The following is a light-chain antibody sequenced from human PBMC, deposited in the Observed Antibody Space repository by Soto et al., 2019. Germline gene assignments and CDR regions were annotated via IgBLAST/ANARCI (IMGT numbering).Light chain of an antibody. V-gene: IGKV3-20*01. CDR2: GAS. J-gene: IGKJ5*01. CDR3: QQYGNSPQIT. CDR1: QSVSSSY. Sequence: EMVLTQSPGTLSLSPGERATLSCRASQSVSSSYLAWYQQKPGQAPRLLIYGASSRATGIPDRFSGSGSGTDFTLTISRLEPEDFAMYFCQQYGNSPQITFGQGTRLEIK.